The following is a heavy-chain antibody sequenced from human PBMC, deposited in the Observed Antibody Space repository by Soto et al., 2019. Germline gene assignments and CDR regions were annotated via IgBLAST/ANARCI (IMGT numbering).Heavy chain of an antibody. V-gene: IGHV3-33*01. CDR2: IRFDGSNI. D-gene: IGHD1-26*01. CDR1: EIIFSGYG. J-gene: IGHJ4*02. CDR3: ARDGVGGTVFFGYLDY. Sequence: QVQLVESGGGVVQPGRSLRLSCAVSEIIFSGYGMHWVRQAPGKGLEWVAVIRFDGSNIHYADSVKGPFTISRDNSKNTLYLQRDSLRAEDTAVYYCARDGVGGTVFFGYLDYCGQGALVTVSS.